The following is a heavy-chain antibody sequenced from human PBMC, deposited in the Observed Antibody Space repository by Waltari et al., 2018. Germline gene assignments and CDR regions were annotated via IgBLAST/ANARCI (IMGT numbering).Heavy chain of an antibody. D-gene: IGHD2-2*01. V-gene: IGHV3-7*01. CDR3: AKSRGFEY. CDR2: INYDGSQK. J-gene: IGHJ4*02. CDR1: FSRYW. Sequence: FSRYWVGWARQTPGKGLEWVANINYDGSQKYYVDSVKGRFTISRDNAKNSVYLQMNSLRVEDTAVYYCAKSRGFEYWGQGALITVSS.